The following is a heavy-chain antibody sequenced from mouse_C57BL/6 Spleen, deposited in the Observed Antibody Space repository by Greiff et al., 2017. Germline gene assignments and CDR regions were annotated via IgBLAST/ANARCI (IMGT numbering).Heavy chain of an antibody. V-gene: IGHV7-3*01. Sequence: EVQVVESGGGLVQPGGSLSLSCAASGFTFTDYYMSWVRQPPGKALEWLGFIRNKANGYTTEYSASVKGRFTISRDNSQTVLYLQMIALRAEDSATYYCGRYLGRYFDVWGTGTTVTVSS. CDR3: GRYLGRYFDV. CDR1: GFTFTDYY. CDR2: IRNKANGYTT. J-gene: IGHJ1*03. D-gene: IGHD4-1*01.